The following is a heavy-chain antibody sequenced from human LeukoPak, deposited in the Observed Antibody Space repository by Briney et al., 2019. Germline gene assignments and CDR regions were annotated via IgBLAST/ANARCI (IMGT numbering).Heavy chain of an antibody. V-gene: IGHV4-31*03. CDR1: GGSISSGGYY. Sequence: SETLSLTCTVSGGSISSGGYYWSWSRQHPGKGLEWIGYIYYSGSTYYNPSLKSRVTISVDTSKNQFSLKLSSVTAADTAVYYCARGVGYYDILTGYPEEDAFDIWGQGTMVTVSS. D-gene: IGHD3-9*01. CDR2: IYYSGST. CDR3: ARGVGYYDILTGYPEEDAFDI. J-gene: IGHJ3*02.